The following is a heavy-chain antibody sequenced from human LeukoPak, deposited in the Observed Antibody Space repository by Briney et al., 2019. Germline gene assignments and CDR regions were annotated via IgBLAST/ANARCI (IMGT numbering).Heavy chain of an antibody. Sequence: GGSLRLSCAASGFTFSSYAMSWVRQAPGKGLEWVSAISGSGGSTYYADSVKGRFTISRDNSKNTLYLQLNSLRAEDTAVYYCAKAYYDIYYFDYWGQGTLVTVSS. CDR1: GFTFSSYA. J-gene: IGHJ4*02. CDR3: AKAYYDIYYFDY. CDR2: ISGSGGST. V-gene: IGHV3-23*01. D-gene: IGHD3-9*01.